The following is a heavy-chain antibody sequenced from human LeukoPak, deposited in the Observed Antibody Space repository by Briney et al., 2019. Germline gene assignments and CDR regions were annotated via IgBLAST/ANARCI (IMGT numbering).Heavy chain of an antibody. J-gene: IGHJ3*02. V-gene: IGHV3-23*01. CDR3: ARDQKLFWFGEQKWHDAFDI. CDR1: GFTFSSYA. D-gene: IGHD3-10*01. Sequence: GGSLRLSCSASGFTFSSYAMSWVRQAPGKGLEWVSAIVGSGGSTYYADSVKGRFTLSRDNSKNTLYLQMNSLRAEDTAVYYCARDQKLFWFGEQKWHDAFDIWGQGTMVTVSS. CDR2: IVGSGGST.